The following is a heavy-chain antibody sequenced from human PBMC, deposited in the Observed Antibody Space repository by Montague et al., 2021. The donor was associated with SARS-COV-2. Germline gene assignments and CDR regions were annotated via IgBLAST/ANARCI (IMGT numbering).Heavy chain of an antibody. CDR2: IHASGSS. V-gene: IGHV4-4*07. CDR3: ARGRMCYDSGELDC. CDR1: GGSTNSYY. Sequence: SETLSLTCTVSGGSTNSYYWSWIRQPAGKGLEWIGRIHASGSSTXNPSLETRVTMSVDTSKNQFSLKLSSVTAADTAVYYCARGRMCYDSGELDCWGQGTLVTVSS. D-gene: IGHD3-10*01. J-gene: IGHJ4*02.